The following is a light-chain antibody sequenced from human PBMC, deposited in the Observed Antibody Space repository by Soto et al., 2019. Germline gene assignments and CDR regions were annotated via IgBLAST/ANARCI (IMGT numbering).Light chain of an antibody. CDR2: KAS. Sequence: IQMTQPPSTVSGSVGDRVTITCRASQTISSWLAWYQQKPGKAPTLLIYKASTLKSGVPSRFSGSGSGTEFTLTISSLQPDDFATYYCQHYNSYSEAFGQGTKVELK. CDR3: QHYNSYSEA. CDR1: QTISSW. J-gene: IGKJ1*01. V-gene: IGKV1-5*03.